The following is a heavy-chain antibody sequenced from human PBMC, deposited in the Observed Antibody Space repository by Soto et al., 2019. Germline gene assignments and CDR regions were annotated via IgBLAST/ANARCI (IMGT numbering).Heavy chain of an antibody. CDR2: IYYSGST. Sequence: QLQLQESGPGLVKPSETLSLTCTVAGGSISSSSYYWGWIRQPPGKGLEWRGSIYYSGSTYYNPSLKSRVTISVDTSKNQFSLKLSSVTAADTAVYYCARRGEYYGSGWGPIDYWGQGTLVTDSS. CDR1: GGSISSSSYY. V-gene: IGHV4-39*01. J-gene: IGHJ4*02. CDR3: ARRGEYYGSGWGPIDY. D-gene: IGHD3-10*01.